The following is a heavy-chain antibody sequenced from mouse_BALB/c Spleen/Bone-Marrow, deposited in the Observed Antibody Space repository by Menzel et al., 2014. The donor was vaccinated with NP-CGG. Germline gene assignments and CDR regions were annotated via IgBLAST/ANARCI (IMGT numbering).Heavy chain of an antibody. J-gene: IGHJ3*01. CDR1: GFTFSSYD. D-gene: IGHD2-14*01. V-gene: IGHV5-6-3*01. CDR2: INTNGGTT. CDR3: ARNRYDWFAY. Sequence: EVKLMESGGVLVQPGGSLKLSCAASGFTFSSYDMSWVRQTPDKRLELVATINTNGGTTYYPDSVKVRFTISRDDAKSTLYLQMSSLKSADTAIYYCARNRYDWFAYWGQGTLVTVSA.